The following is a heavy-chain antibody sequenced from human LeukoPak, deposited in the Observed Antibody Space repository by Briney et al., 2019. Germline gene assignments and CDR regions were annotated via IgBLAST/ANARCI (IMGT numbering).Heavy chain of an antibody. D-gene: IGHD1-26*01. Sequence: PGGSLRLSCATSGFTFSNYWMDWVRHAPGKGLEWVSRIKSDGSITEYADSVKGRFTISRDKAKNTLYLQMNRLRAEDTAVFYCARVLSYIGIVYWGQGTLVTVSS. V-gene: IGHV3-74*01. CDR1: GFTFSNYW. CDR2: IKSDGSIT. CDR3: ARVLSYIGIVY. J-gene: IGHJ4*02.